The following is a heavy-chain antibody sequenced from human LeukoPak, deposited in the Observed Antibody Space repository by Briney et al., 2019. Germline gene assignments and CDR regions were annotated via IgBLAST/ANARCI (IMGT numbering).Heavy chain of an antibody. J-gene: IGHJ4*02. Sequence: GGSLRLSCAASGFTFSSYAMSWVRQAPGKGLEWVSAISGSGGSTYYADSVKGRFTISGDNSKNTLYLQMNSLGAEDTAVYYCAKTRGYYYDSSGYLTPPFYFDYWGQGTLVTVSS. V-gene: IGHV3-23*01. CDR2: ISGSGGST. CDR3: AKTRGYYYDSSGYLTPPFYFDY. D-gene: IGHD3-22*01. CDR1: GFTFSSYA.